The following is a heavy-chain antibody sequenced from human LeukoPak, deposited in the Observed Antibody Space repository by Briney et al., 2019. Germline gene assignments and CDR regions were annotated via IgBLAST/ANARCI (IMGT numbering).Heavy chain of an antibody. D-gene: IGHD1/OR15-1a*01. V-gene: IGHV3-30-3*01. J-gene: IGHJ4*02. Sequence: GTSLRLSCTASGFMFGNYDMNWVRQAPGKGLEWVAVISYEATSKHYADSVKGRFSISRDNSRNSLYMDMRSLRSEDTAVYYCVRDQYVSGWNMITGGGIFDYWGQGVLVIVSS. CDR2: ISYEATSK. CDR1: GFMFGNYD. CDR3: VRDQYVSGWNMITGGGIFDY.